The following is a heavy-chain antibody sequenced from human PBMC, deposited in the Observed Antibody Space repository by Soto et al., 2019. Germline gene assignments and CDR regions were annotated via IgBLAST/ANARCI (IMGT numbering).Heavy chain of an antibody. D-gene: IGHD2-2*01. V-gene: IGHV3-11*01. Sequence: GGSLRLSCAASGFTFSDYYMSWIRQAPGKGLEWVSYISSSCSTIYYADSVKGRFTISRDNAKNSRYLQMNSLRAEDTAVDYCASGVGGCSSTSCHEYYYYYMDVWGKGTTVTVSS. J-gene: IGHJ6*03. CDR1: GFTFSDYY. CDR2: ISSSCSTI. CDR3: ASGVGGCSSTSCHEYYYYYMDV.